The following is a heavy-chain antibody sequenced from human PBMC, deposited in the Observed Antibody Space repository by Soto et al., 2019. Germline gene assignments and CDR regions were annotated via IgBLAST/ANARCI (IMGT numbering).Heavy chain of an antibody. D-gene: IGHD3-10*01. CDR3: ARVRGGPMDV. CDR1: GFTFSSYE. CDR2: ISSSGSTI. J-gene: IGHJ6*04. Sequence: PGGSLRLSWAASGFTFSSYEMNWVRQAPGKGLEWVSYISSSGSTIYYADSVKGRFTISRDNAKNSLYLQMNSLRAEDTAVYYCARVRGGPMDVWGKGTTVTVSS. V-gene: IGHV3-48*03.